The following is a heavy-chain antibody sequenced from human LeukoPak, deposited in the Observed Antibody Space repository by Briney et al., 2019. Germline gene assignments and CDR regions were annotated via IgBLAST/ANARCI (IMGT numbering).Heavy chain of an antibody. CDR2: MNPNSGNT. CDR3: ARGFSYYDFWSGYSSNWFDP. Sequence: ASVKVSCKASGYTFTSHDINWVRQATGQGLEWMGWMNPNSGNTGYAQKFQGRVTMTRNTSISTAYMELSSLRSEDTAVYYCARGFSYYDFWSGYSSNWFDPWGQGTLVTVSS. CDR1: GYTFTSHD. V-gene: IGHV1-8*02. J-gene: IGHJ5*02. D-gene: IGHD3-3*01.